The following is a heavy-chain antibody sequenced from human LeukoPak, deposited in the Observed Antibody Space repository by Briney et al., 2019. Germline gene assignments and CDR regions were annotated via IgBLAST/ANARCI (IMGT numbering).Heavy chain of an antibody. CDR3: ARGPDIVVVPAASPNYYYGMDV. Sequence: SETLSPTCAVYGGSFSGYYWSWIRQPPGKGLEWIGEINHSGSTNYNPSLKSRVTISVDTSKNQFSPKLSSVTAADTAVYYCARGPDIVVVPAASPNYYYGMDVWGQGTTVTVSS. CDR1: GGSFSGYY. CDR2: INHSGST. V-gene: IGHV4-34*01. J-gene: IGHJ6*02. D-gene: IGHD2-2*01.